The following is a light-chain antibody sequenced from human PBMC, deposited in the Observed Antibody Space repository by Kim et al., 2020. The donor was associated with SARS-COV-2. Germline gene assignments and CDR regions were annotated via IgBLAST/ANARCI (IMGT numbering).Light chain of an antibody. CDR1: KLVDNY. CDR2: QDS. Sequence: VSSEKPASITCSGDKLVDNYSRWTQHKPGQSPVLVFYQDSNRTSGIPERFAGSNSGNTAPLTISGTHAMDEADNYCQAWDSSTYVFGTGTKFTVL. CDR3: QAWDSSTYV. V-gene: IGLV3-1*01. J-gene: IGLJ1*01.